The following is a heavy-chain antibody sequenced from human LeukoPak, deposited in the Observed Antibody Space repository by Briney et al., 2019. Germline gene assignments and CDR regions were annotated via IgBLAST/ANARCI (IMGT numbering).Heavy chain of an antibody. J-gene: IGHJ4*02. CDR2: ISWNSGSI. Sequence: PGGSLRLSCAASGFTFSSYAMHWVRQAPGKGLEWVSGISWNSGSIGYADSVKGRFTISRDNAKNSLYLQMNSLRAEDTALYYCAKSRYYDSSGYEIPSDYWGQGTLVTVSS. D-gene: IGHD3-22*01. CDR1: GFTFSSYA. V-gene: IGHV3-9*01. CDR3: AKSRYYDSSGYEIPSDY.